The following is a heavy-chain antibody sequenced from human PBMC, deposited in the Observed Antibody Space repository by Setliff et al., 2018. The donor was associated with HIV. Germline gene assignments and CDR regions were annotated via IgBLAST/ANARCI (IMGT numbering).Heavy chain of an antibody. CDR1: GGSVSSSSYY. CDR2: IYYSGRT. Sequence: NPSETLSLTCTVSGGSVSSSSYYWGWIRQPPGKGLEWIGSIYYSGRTYHNPSLKSRVTISVDTSKNHFSLKLSSVTAADTAVYYCARQSYDFWSGPLGVDYWGQGTLVTVSS. J-gene: IGHJ4*02. CDR3: ARQSYDFWSGPLGVDY. D-gene: IGHD3-3*01. V-gene: IGHV4-39*01.